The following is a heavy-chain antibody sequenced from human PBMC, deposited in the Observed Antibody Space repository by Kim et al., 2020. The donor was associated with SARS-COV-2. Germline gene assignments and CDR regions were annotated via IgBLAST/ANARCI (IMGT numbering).Heavy chain of an antibody. CDR3: ARGRITIFGVVTEFDY. D-gene: IGHD3-3*01. V-gene: IGHV4-31*02. J-gene: IGHJ4*02. Sequence: SLKSRVTISVDTSKNQFSLKPSSVTAADTAVYYCARGRITIFGVVTEFDYWGQGTLVTVSS.